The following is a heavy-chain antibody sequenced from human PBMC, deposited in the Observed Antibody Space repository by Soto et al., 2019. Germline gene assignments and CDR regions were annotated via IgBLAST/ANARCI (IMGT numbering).Heavy chain of an antibody. J-gene: IGHJ6*02. CDR2: INGDATST. D-gene: IGHD6-13*01. CDR1: GFTLNNYW. CDR3: ARGEIAAETFFYYYGMDL. Sequence: QLVESGGGLVQPGGSLRLSCAASGFTLNNYWMHWVRQAPGMGLVWVSRINGDATSTSYADSVKGRFTISRDNARNTLYLQMNSLRAEDTALYYCARGEIAAETFFYYYGMDLWGQGTTVTVS. V-gene: IGHV3-74*01.